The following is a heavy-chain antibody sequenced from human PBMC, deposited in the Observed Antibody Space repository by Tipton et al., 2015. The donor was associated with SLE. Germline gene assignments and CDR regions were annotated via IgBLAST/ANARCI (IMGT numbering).Heavy chain of an antibody. CDR1: GGSFSGYY. CDR2: INHSGST. Sequence: TLSLTCAVYGGSFSGYYWSWIRQPPGKGLEWIGEINHSGSTNYNPSLKSRVTISVDTSKNQFSLKLSSVTAADTAVYYCARLGFLEWLLNYYYYMDVWGKGTTVTVSS. CDR3: ARLGFLEWLLNYYYYMDV. V-gene: IGHV4-34*01. J-gene: IGHJ6*03. D-gene: IGHD3-3*01.